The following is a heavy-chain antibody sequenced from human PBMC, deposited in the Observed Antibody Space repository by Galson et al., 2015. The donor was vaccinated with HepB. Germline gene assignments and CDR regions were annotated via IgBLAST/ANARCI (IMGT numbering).Heavy chain of an antibody. CDR2: IGTGTGADT. CDR3: TRGSGGDYHGSGSYYRMDYYYMDV. J-gene: IGHJ6*03. D-gene: IGHD3-10*01. CDR1: GFMFSTYD. V-gene: IGHV3-13*01. Sequence: SLRLSCAASGFMFSTYDMHWVRQVTGKGLEWVATIGTGTGADTNYPGSVKGRFTISRENAKTSLHLQMQSLRVGDTAVYYCTRGSGGDYHGSGSYYRMDYYYMDVWGEGTTVTVSS.